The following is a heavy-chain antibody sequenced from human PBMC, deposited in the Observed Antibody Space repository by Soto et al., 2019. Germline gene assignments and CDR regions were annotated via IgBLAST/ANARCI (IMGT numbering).Heavy chain of an antibody. V-gene: IGHV1-69*01. Sequence: QVQLVQSGAEVKKPGSSVKVSCKASGGTFSSYAISWVRQAPGQGLEWMGGIIPIFGTANYAQKFQGRVTITADEPTSTAYMELSSLRSEDTAVYYCARYFFAGGGGYYGMDVWGQGTTVTVSS. D-gene: IGHD3-3*01. CDR2: IIPIFGTA. CDR3: ARYFFAGGGGYYGMDV. CDR1: GGTFSSYA. J-gene: IGHJ6*02.